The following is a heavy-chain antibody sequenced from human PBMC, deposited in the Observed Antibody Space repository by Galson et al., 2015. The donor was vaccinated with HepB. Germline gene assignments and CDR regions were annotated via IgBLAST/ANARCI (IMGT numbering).Heavy chain of an antibody. V-gene: IGHV3-7*03. CDR3: GRDLTSYYSDNSGPGAMDI. D-gene: IGHD3-22*01. CDR2: INQDGSVQ. CDR1: GFTFSTYW. Sequence: SLRLSCAVSGFTFSTYWMSWVRQAPGKGLEWVANINQDGSVQYYVGSVKGRFTISRDNAKNSLYLQMNSLRAEDTAVYYCGRDLTSYYSDNSGPGAMDIWGQGTMVTVSP. J-gene: IGHJ3*02.